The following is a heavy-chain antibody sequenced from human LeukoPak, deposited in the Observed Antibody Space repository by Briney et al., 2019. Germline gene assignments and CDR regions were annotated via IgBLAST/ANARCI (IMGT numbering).Heavy chain of an antibody. D-gene: IGHD3-3*01. V-gene: IGHV4-34*01. Sequence: PGGSLRLSCAASGFTFSSYAMSWVRQAPGKGLEWIGEINHSGSTNYNPSLKSRVTISVDTSKNQFSLKLSSVTAADTAVYYCARGRTYDFWSGPIDYWGQGTLVTVSS. CDR3: ARGRTYDFWSGPIDY. CDR1: GFTFSSYA. J-gene: IGHJ4*02. CDR2: INHSGST.